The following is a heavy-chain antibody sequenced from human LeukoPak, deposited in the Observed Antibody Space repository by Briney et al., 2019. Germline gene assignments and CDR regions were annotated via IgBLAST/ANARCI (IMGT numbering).Heavy chain of an antibody. D-gene: IGHD6-13*01. CDR2: MNPNSGNT. Sequence: ASVKVSCKASGDTFTSYDINWVRQATGQGLEWMGWMNPNSGNTGYAQEFQGRVTMTRNTSISTAYMELSSLRSEDTAVYYCATSSPIAAAGAVNWFDPWGQGTLVTVSS. CDR3: ATSSPIAAAGAVNWFDP. V-gene: IGHV1-8*01. J-gene: IGHJ5*02. CDR1: GDTFTSYD.